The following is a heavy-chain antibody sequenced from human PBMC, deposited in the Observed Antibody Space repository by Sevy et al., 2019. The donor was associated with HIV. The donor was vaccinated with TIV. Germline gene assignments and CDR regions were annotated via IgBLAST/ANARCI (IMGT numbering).Heavy chain of an antibody. CDR1: GFTFSSYW. Sequence: GGSLRLPCAASGFTFSSYWMSWVRQAPGKGLEWVANIKQDGSEKYYVDSVKGRFTISRDNAKNSLYLQMNSLRAEDTAVYYCARDPHCSSTSCPYYYYYGMDVWGQGTTVTVSS. V-gene: IGHV3-7*01. CDR2: IKQDGSEK. J-gene: IGHJ6*02. CDR3: ARDPHCSSTSCPYYYYYGMDV. D-gene: IGHD2-2*01.